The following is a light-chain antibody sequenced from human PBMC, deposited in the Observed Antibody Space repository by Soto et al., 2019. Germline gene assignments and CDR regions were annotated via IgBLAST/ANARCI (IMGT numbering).Light chain of an antibody. CDR2: EVT. Sequence: QSALTQPASVSGSPGQSITISCTGTSSDVGGYNYVSWFQHHPGKAPKLMIYEVTNRPSGVSNRFSASKSGNTASLTISGLQPEDEADYYCSSYTSSSTLVFGGGTKVTVL. CDR3: SSYTSSSTLV. CDR1: SSDVGGYNY. V-gene: IGLV2-14*01. J-gene: IGLJ2*01.